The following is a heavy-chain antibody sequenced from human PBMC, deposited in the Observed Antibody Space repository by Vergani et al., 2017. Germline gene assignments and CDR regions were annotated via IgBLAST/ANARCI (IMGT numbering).Heavy chain of an antibody. CDR3: ARTLTTRDAFDI. V-gene: IGHV1-69*02. J-gene: IGHJ3*02. CDR2: IIPILGIA. CDR1: GGTFSSYT. D-gene: IGHD4-11*01. Sequence: QVQLVQSGAEVKKPGSSVKVSCKASGGTFSSYTISWVRQAPGQGLEWMGRIIPILGIANYAQKFQGRVTITADKSSSTAYMELSSLRSEDTAVYYCARTLTTRDAFDIWGQGTMVTVSS.